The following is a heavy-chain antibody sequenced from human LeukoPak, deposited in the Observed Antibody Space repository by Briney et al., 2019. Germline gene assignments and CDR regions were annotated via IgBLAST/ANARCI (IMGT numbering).Heavy chain of an antibody. J-gene: IGHJ5*02. D-gene: IGHD3-10*01. Sequence: SETLSLTCTVSGGSISSYYWNWIRQPAGKGLEWIGRIYTSGSTNYNPSLKSRVTMSVDTSKNQFSLKLSSVTAADTAVYYCARDRVDYYGYRFDPWGQGTLVTVSS. CDR2: IYTSGST. CDR3: ARDRVDYYGYRFDP. CDR1: GGSISSYY. V-gene: IGHV4-4*07.